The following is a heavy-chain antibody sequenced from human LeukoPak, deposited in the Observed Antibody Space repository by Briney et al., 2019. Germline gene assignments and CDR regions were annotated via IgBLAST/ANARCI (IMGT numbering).Heavy chain of an antibody. CDR2: MNPNRGNK. D-gene: IGHD3-22*01. Sequence: ASVKVSCQASGYTFPSYDINWVGQAAGQGLDWMGWMNPNRGNKGYAQKFQGRVTMTRSTSISTAYMELSSLRSEDTAVYYCARPYDSSGYDYAFDIWGQGTMVTVSS. V-gene: IGHV1-8*01. CDR3: ARPYDSSGYDYAFDI. CDR1: GYTFPSYD. J-gene: IGHJ3*02.